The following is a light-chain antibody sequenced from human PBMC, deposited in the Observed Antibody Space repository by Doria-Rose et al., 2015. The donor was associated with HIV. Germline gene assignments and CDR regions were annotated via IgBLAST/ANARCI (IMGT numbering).Light chain of an antibody. CDR2: NTY. CDR3: VLYMGSGIWM. Sequence: QAVVTQEPSSSVSLGGTVTLTCGLTSGPVTGAYYPSWHQQTPGQAPRILIYNTYSLSSGVSDRFSGSILGNKAALTISGAQADDESDYYCVLYMGSGIWMFGGGTKLTVL. J-gene: IGLJ3*02. V-gene: IGLV8-61*01. CDR1: SGPVTGAYY.